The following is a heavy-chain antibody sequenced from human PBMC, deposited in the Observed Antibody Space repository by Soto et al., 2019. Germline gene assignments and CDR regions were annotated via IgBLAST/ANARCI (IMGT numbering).Heavy chain of an antibody. D-gene: IGHD4-17*01. CDR3: ARATVTIDFDY. V-gene: IGHV4-30-4*01. CDR1: GGSISSGDYY. CDR2: IYYSGST. Sequence: SETLSLTCTVSGGSISSGDYYWSWIRQPPGKGLEWIGYIYYSGSTYYNPSLKSRVTISVDTSKNQFSLKLSSVTAADTAVYYCARATVTIDFDYWGQGTLVTVSS. J-gene: IGHJ4*02.